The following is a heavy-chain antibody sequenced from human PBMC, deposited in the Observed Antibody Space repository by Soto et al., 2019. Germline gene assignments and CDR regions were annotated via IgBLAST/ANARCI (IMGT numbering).Heavy chain of an antibody. V-gene: IGHV3-74*01. CDR2: ISSGGTYT. Sequence: GGSLRLSCAASGFTLSTYWMHWVRQVPGKGLVWVSRISSGGTYTNYADSVKGRFTISRDSARNTPFLQMNYLTGEDTAVYYCARTFVDGMAGFGPWGQGTLVTVSS. CDR3: ARTFVDGMAGFGP. D-gene: IGHD2-15*01. J-gene: IGHJ5*02. CDR1: GFTLSTYW.